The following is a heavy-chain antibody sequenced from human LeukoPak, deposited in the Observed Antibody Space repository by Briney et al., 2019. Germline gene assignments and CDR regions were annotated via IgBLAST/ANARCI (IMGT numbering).Heavy chain of an antibody. V-gene: IGHV4-34*01. CDR2: INHSGST. Sequence: KPSGTQSLTCAVYGGSFSGYYWSWIRQSPGNGLEWIGEINHSGSTNHNPSLKSRVTISVDTSKNQFSLKRSSVTAADTAVYYCARGGYSSSYNRFDPWGKGTLVTVSS. CDR1: GGSFSGYY. D-gene: IGHD6-13*01. J-gene: IGHJ5*02. CDR3: ARGGYSSSYNRFDP.